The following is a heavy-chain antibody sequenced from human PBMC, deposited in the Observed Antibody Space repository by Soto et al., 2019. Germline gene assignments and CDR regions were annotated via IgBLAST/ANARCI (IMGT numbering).Heavy chain of an antibody. J-gene: IGHJ6*02. CDR1: SFTFSSYW. Sequence: DVRLVESGGGLVQPGGSLRLSCAASSFTFSSYWLSWVRQAPGKGLEWVATIKQDGSENYYVDSVKGRFTISRDNAKNSLHLQMSILRADDTAVYYFARDRPFISVASPAFQYAMDVWGQGTTVTVS. D-gene: IGHD2-2*01. V-gene: IGHV3-7*03. CDR2: IKQDGSEN. CDR3: ARDRPFISVASPAFQYAMDV.